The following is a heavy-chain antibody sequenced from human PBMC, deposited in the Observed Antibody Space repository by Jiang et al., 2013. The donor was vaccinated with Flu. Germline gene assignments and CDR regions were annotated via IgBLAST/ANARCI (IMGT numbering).Heavy chain of an antibody. CDR1: GFTFSSYG. V-gene: IGHV3-30*18. CDR3: AKGGHITIFGSGYAPN. Sequence: RLSCAASGFTFSSYGMHWVRQAPGKGLEWVAVISYDGSNKYYADSVKGRFTISRDNSKNTLYLQMNSLSAEDTAVYYCAKGGHITIFGSGYAPNWGQGTLVTVSS. D-gene: IGHD3-3*01. J-gene: IGHJ4*02. CDR2: ISYDGSNK.